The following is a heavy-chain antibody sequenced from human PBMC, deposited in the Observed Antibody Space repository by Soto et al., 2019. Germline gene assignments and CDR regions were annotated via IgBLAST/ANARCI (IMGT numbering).Heavy chain of an antibody. CDR2: ISAYNGNT. Sequence: QVQLVQSGAEVKKPGASVKVSCKASGYTFTSYGISWVRQAPGQGLEWMGWISAYNGNTNYAQKLQGRVTMTTDTSTSTAYMELRSLRSDDTAVYFCARPNLCARSGNDAFDIWGQGTIVTVSS. J-gene: IGHJ3*02. D-gene: IGHD3-10*01. V-gene: IGHV1-18*01. CDR3: ARPNLCARSGNDAFDI. CDR1: GYTFTSYG.